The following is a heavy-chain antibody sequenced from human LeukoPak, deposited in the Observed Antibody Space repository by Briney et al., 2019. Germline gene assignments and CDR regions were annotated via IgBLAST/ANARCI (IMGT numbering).Heavy chain of an antibody. CDR3: AKPPLDSSGYHY. CDR1: GFTFSSYA. V-gene: IGHV3-23*01. J-gene: IGHJ4*02. Sequence: GGSLRLSCAASGFTFSSYAMSWVRQAPGKGLEWVSSISGSGGSTYYADSVKGRFTISRDNSKNTLYLQMNSLRAEETAVYYCAKPPLDSSGYHYWGQGTLVSVSS. D-gene: IGHD3-22*01. CDR2: ISGSGGST.